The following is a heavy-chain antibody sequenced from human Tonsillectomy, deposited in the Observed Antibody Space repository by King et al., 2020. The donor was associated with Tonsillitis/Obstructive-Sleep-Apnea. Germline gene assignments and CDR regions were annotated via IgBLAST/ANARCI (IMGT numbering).Heavy chain of an antibody. J-gene: IGHJ4*02. CDR1: GFTFSTYS. CDR2: ISYLGSNI. Sequence: QVQLVESGGGVVQPGRSLRLSCAASGFTFSTYSMHWVRQAPGKGLEWVAVISYLGSNIYYADSVKGRFTISRDNSKNTLYLQMNSLRAEDAAGYYCARDLIGHCSSTSCYLPFDFWGQGTLVTVSS. V-gene: IGHV3-30*01. CDR3: ARDLIGHCSSTSCYLPFDF. D-gene: IGHD2-2*03.